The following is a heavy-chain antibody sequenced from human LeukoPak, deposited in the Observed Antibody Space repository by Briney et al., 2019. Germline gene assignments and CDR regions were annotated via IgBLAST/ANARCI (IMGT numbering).Heavy chain of an antibody. J-gene: IGHJ4*02. Sequence: SETLSLTCTVSGGSVSSVSYYWSWIRQPPGKGLEWIGYIYYSGSTNYNPSLKSRVTMSVDTSKNQFSLKLSSVTAADTAVYYGGGDGRVTGRLDYWGQGALVTVSS. CDR1: GGSVSSVSYY. CDR3: GGDGRVTGRLDY. V-gene: IGHV4-61*01. D-gene: IGHD2-8*01. CDR2: IYYSGST.